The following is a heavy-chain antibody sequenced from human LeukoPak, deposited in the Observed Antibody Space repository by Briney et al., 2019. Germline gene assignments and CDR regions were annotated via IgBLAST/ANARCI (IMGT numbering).Heavy chain of an antibody. D-gene: IGHD3-10*01. Sequence: SVKVSCKASGFTFTSSAMQWVRQARGQRLEWIGWIVVGSGNTNYAQKFQERVTITRDMSTSTAYMELSSLRSEDTAVYYCAREKAEPGFGDTWGQGTLVTVSS. CDR2: IVVGSGNT. V-gene: IGHV1-58*02. J-gene: IGHJ5*02. CDR3: AREKAEPGFGDT. CDR1: GFTFTSSA.